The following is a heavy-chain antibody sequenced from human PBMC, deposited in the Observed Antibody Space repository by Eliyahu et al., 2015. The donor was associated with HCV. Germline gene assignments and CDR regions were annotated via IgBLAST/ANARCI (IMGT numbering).Heavy chain of an antibody. CDR1: GGSFSGXY. CDR3: ARTFYGYCTGGVCYTYSGYPDGGGAFDI. V-gene: IGHV4-34*01. CDR2: INHSGST. J-gene: IGHJ3*02. Sequence: QVQLQQWGAGLLKPSETLSLTCAVXGGSFSGXYWSWXRQPPGXGLEWIGEINHSGSTNYNPSLKSRVTISVDTSKNQFSLKLSSVTAADTAVYYCARTFYGYCTGGVCYTYSGYPDGGGAFDIWGQGTMVTVSS. D-gene: IGHD2-8*02.